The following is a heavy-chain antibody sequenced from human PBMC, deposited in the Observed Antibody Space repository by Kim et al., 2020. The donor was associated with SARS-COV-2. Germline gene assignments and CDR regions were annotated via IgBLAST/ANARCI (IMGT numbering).Heavy chain of an antibody. Sequence: ASVKVSCKVSGYTLTELSMHWVRQAPGKGLEWMGGFDPEDGETIYAQKFQGRVTMTEDTSTDTAYMELSSLRSEDTAVYYCATAARDFWSGYYTPLGFDPWGQGTLVTVSS. CDR1: GYTLTELS. D-gene: IGHD3-3*01. CDR3: ATAARDFWSGYYTPLGFDP. J-gene: IGHJ5*02. CDR2: FDPEDGET. V-gene: IGHV1-24*01.